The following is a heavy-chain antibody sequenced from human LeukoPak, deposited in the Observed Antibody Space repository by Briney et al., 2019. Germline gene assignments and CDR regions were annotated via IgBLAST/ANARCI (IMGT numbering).Heavy chain of an antibody. CDR1: TFSSYA. J-gene: IGHJ5*02. Sequence: TFSSYAMTWVRQAPGKGLEWIGSIYHSGSTYYNPSLKSRVTISVDTSRNQFSLNLSSVTAADTAVYYCARHYGPWGQGTLVAVSS. D-gene: IGHD4-17*01. CDR2: IYHSGST. V-gene: IGHV4-39*01. CDR3: ARHYGP.